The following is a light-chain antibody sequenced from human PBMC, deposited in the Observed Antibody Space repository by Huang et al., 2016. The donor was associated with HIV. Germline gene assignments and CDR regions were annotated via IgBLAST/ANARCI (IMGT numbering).Light chain of an antibody. J-gene: IGKJ1*01. Sequence: AIQMTQSPSSLSASVGDRVTITCRASQAIRNDLGWYQQRPGKAPKLLIYAASDLHSGVPLRFSGSGSGTDFTLTIRSLQPEDFATYYCLQDYNYPRTFGQGTKVKI. CDR1: QAIRND. CDR3: LQDYNYPRT. CDR2: AAS. V-gene: IGKV1-6*01.